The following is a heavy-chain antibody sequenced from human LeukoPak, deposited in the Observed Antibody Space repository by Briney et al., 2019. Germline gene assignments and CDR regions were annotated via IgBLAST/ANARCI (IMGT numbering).Heavy chain of an antibody. Sequence: PGGTLRLSCAASGFTFSSYGMSWVRQAPGKGLEWVANIKQDGSEKYYVDSVKGRFTISRDNAKNSLYLQMNSLRAEDTAVYYCARGARYYYDSSGYYYSGYGYWGQGTLVTVSS. CDR1: GFTFSSYG. V-gene: IGHV3-7*01. D-gene: IGHD3-22*01. J-gene: IGHJ4*02. CDR3: ARGARYYYDSSGYYYSGYGY. CDR2: IKQDGSEK.